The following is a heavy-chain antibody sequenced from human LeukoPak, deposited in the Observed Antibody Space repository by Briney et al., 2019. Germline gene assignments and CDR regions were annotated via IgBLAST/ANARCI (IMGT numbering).Heavy chain of an antibody. CDR2: IYYSGST. D-gene: IGHD3-22*01. V-gene: IGHV4-39*01. J-gene: IGHJ3*02. CDR1: GGSISSSSYY. Sequence: LETLSLTCTVSGGSISSSSYYWGWIRQPPGKGLEWIGSIYYSGSTYYNPSLKSRVTISVDTSKNQFSLKLSSVTAADTAVYYCARHGITMIVVANDAFDIWGQGTMVTVSS. CDR3: ARHGITMIVVANDAFDI.